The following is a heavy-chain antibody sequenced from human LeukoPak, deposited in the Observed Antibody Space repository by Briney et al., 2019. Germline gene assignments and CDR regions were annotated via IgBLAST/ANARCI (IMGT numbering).Heavy chain of an antibody. V-gene: IGHV3-30*04. Sequence: PGRSLRLSCAASGLSFGTYAMLWVRQTPAKGLEWVAVISHDGRHKFYSDSVKGRFTISRDNSKTMVSLQMNSLRLGDTAVYYCVSGAGGGYSYGYFHYWGQGTLVTVSS. CDR2: ISHDGRHK. D-gene: IGHD5-18*01. CDR3: VSGAGGGYSYGYFHY. J-gene: IGHJ4*02. CDR1: GLSFGTYA.